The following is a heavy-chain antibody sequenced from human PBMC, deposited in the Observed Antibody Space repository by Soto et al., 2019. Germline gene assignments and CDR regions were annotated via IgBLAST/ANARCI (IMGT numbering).Heavy chain of an antibody. J-gene: IGHJ6*02. D-gene: IGHD6-19*01. CDR1: GFTFSSYA. Sequence: QVQLVESGGGVVQPGRSLRLSCAASGFTFSSYAMHWVRQAPGKGLEWVAVISYDGSNKYYADSVKGRFTISRDNSKNTLYLQMNSLRAEDTAVYYCARVYKGSGWHYYYYYGMDVWGQGTTVTVSS. CDR3: ARVYKGSGWHYYYYYGMDV. V-gene: IGHV3-30-3*01. CDR2: ISYDGSNK.